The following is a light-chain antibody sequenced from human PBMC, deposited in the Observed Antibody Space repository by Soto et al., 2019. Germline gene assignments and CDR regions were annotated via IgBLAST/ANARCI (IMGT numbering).Light chain of an antibody. CDR1: QGISSY. Sequence: IKLTQSPSSLSASVGDRVTITCRASQGISSYLAWYQQKPGQAPQLLIYAASTLQSGVPSRFSGSGSGTDFTLTISSLQPEDFATYYCQQLNSYPLTFGGVTKVEIK. V-gene: IGKV1-9*01. J-gene: IGKJ4*01. CDR2: AAS. CDR3: QQLNSYPLT.